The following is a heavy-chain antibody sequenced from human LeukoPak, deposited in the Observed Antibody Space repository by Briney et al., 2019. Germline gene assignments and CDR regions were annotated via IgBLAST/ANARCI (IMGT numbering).Heavy chain of an antibody. CDR3: ARGYWLNNWFDP. CDR2: TYYRSKWYN. D-gene: IGHD2-8*02. Sequence: SQPLSLTCATSGDSVSSNSAAWNWIRQSPSRGLEWLGRTYYRSKWYNDYAVSVKSRITINPDTSKNQFSLQLNSVTPEDTAVYYCARGYWLNNWFDPWGQGTLVTVSS. CDR1: GDSVSSNSAA. J-gene: IGHJ5*02. V-gene: IGHV6-1*01.